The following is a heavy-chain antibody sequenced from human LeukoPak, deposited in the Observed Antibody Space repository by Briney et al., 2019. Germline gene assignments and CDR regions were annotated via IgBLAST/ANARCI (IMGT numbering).Heavy chain of an antibody. V-gene: IGHV3-23*01. J-gene: IGHJ4*02. CDR3: AKAGAGFDWLSDY. CDR1: VFTFSSYA. D-gene: IGHD3-9*01. CDR2: ISGSGGST. Sequence: GGSLRLSCAASVFTFSSYAMSWVRQAPGKGLEWVSAISGSGGSTYYADSVKGRFTISRDNSKNTLYLQMNSLRAEDTAVYYCAKAGAGFDWLSDYWGQGTLVTVSS.